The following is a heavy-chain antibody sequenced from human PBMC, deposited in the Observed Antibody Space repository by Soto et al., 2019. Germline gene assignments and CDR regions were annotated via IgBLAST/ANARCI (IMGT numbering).Heavy chain of an antibody. D-gene: IGHD3-3*01. CDR2: INAHNGNT. Sequence: ASVKVSCKASGYTFTSYGISWVQQAPGQGLEWMGWINAHNGNTKYAQKLQGRVTMTTDTSTSTAYMELRSLRCDDTAVYYCARDLFVGFDYWGQGTLVTVSS. CDR3: ARDLFVGFDY. CDR1: GYTFTSYG. V-gene: IGHV1-18*01. J-gene: IGHJ4*02.